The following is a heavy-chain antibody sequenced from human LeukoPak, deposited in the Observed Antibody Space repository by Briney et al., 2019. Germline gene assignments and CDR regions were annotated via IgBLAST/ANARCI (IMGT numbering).Heavy chain of an antibody. CDR3: ARVGRGDHTWGSYSFDY. V-gene: IGHV4-59*01. Sequence: PSETLSLTCGVSGHSISSSYYWSWIRQPAGKGLEWIAYISYTGNTNYNPSLKSRVAISLDTSKNQFSLNLNSVTAADAAIYYCARVGRGDHTWGSYSFDYWGQGTLVTVSS. CDR1: GHSISSSYY. CDR2: ISYTGNT. D-gene: IGHD3-16*01. J-gene: IGHJ4*02.